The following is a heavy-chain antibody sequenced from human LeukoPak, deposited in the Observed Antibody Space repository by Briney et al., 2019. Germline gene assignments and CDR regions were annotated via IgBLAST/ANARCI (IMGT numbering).Heavy chain of an antibody. CDR2: ITYSGST. J-gene: IGHJ5*02. V-gene: IGHV4-39*01. D-gene: IGHD2-2*01. CDR3: ASGGYCSSTSCYPNWFDP. CDR1: GGSISSRGYY. Sequence: SETLSLTCTVSGGSISSRGYYWGWIRQPPGKGLEWIGTITYSGSTYFSPSVKSRVTMSMDTSKNQFSLKLSSVTAADTAVYYCASGGYCSSTSCYPNWFDPWGQGTLVTVSS.